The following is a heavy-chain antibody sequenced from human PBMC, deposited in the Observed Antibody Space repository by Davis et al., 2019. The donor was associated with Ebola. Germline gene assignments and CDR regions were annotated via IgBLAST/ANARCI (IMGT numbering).Heavy chain of an antibody. D-gene: IGHD5-12*01. J-gene: IGHJ4*02. CDR1: GCSTSSSSYY. Sequence: MPSETLSLTCTVSGCSTSSSSYYWGWIRQPPGKGLEWIGSIYYSGSTYYNPSLKSRVTISVDTSKIHFSLKLSSVTAADTAVYYCARHGEWLRTYFDYWGQGTLVTVSS. CDR2: IYYSGST. V-gene: IGHV4-39*01. CDR3: ARHGEWLRTYFDY.